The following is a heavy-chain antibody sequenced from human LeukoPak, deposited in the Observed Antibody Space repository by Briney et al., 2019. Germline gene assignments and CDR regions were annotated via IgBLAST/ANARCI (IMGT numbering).Heavy chain of an antibody. V-gene: IGHV3-23*01. J-gene: IGHJ4*02. CDR3: AKRMITFGGLKGGFDY. D-gene: IGHD3-16*01. CDR1: GFTFSSYG. Sequence: GGSLRLSCAASGFTFSSYGMNWVRQAPGKGLEWVSAISGSGDATYYSDSVKGRFTISRDNSKNTLYLQMSSLRAEDTAVYYCAKRMITFGGLKGGFDYWGQGTLVTVSS. CDR2: ISGSGDAT.